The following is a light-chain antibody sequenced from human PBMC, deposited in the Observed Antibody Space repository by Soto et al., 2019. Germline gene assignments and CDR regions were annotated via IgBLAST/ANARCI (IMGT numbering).Light chain of an antibody. CDR2: GSS. CDR1: QTVSGNY. V-gene: IGKV3-20*01. Sequence: DSVLTQSPGILSLSPGERATLSCRASQTVSGNYLAWYQQKPGQSPRLLIYGSSDRATGIPDRFSGSGSGTDFTLTINRVEPEDFAVYYCQQYGSSPPYTFGQGTTLEI. J-gene: IGKJ2*01. CDR3: QQYGSSPPYT.